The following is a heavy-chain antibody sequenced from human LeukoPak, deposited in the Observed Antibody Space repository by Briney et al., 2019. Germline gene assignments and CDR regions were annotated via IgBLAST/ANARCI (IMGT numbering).Heavy chain of an antibody. CDR2: INHSGST. CDR3: ARGVVYCSSTSCPVDY. J-gene: IGHJ4*02. D-gene: IGHD2-2*01. Sequence: PSETLSLTCTVSGGSISSSNYYWSWIRQPPGKGLEWIGEINHSGSTNYNPSLKSRVTISVDTSKNQFSLKLSSVTAADTAVYYCARGVVYCSSTSCPVDYWGQGTLVTVSS. CDR1: GGSISSSNYY. V-gene: IGHV4-39*07.